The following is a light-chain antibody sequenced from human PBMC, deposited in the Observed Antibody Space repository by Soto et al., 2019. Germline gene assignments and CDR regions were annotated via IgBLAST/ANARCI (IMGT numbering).Light chain of an antibody. J-gene: IGLJ1*01. CDR2: EVS. V-gene: IGLV2-18*02. Sequence: QSALTQRPSVSGSPGQSVTISCTGTSSDVGSYNRVSWYQQPPGTAPKLMIYEVSNRPSGVPDRFSGSKSGNTASLTISGLQAEDEADYYCSSYTSSSTYVFGTGTRSPS. CDR3: SSYTSSSTYV. CDR1: SSDVGSYNR.